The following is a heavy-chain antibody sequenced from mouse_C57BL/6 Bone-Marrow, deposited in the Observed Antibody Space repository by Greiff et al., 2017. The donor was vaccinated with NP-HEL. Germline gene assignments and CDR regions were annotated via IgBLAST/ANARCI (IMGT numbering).Heavy chain of an antibody. CDR3: TTDFYYGSSYDWYFDV. CDR1: GFNIKDDY. Sequence: EVQRVESGAELVRPGASVKLSCTASGFNIKDDYMHWVKQRPEQGLEWIGWIDPENGDTEYASKFQGKATITADTSSNTAYLQLSSLTSEDTAVYYCTTDFYYGSSYDWYFDVWGTGTTVTVSS. D-gene: IGHD1-1*01. J-gene: IGHJ1*03. CDR2: IDPENGDT. V-gene: IGHV14-4*01.